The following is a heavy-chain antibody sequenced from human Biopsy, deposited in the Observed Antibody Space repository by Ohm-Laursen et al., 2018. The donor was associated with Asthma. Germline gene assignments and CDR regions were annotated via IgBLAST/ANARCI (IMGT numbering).Heavy chain of an antibody. J-gene: IGHJ5*02. CDR1: GYPFIGYH. D-gene: IGHD6-13*01. CDR2: INPNSGAT. V-gene: IGHV1-2*06. CDR3: ARGQKSAGDRWFDP. Sequence: GASVKVSCKASGYPFIGYHIHWIRQAPGQGLEWMGRINPNSGATNYAQKFQGRVTMTRDTSISTAYMEVSRLRSDDTAVYYCARGQKSAGDRWFDPWGQGTLVTVSS.